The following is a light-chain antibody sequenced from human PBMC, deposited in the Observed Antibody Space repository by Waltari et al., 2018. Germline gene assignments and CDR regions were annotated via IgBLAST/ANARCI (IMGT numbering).Light chain of an antibody. J-gene: IGLJ3*02. CDR2: DVD. Sequence: QSALTQPRSVSGSPGQSVTISCTGTSSDVGGYNYVSCYQQHPGKAPTLMLYDVDKRPAGVPAPFPGTKSGKTAPLTVSGRQAEDGADYYCCSYAGSYTPWVFGGGTELTVL. CDR1: SSDVGGYNY. V-gene: IGLV2-11*01. CDR3: CSYAGSYTPWV.